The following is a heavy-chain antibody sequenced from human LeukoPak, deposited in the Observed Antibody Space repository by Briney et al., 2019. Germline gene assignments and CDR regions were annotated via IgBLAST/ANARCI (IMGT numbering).Heavy chain of an antibody. J-gene: IGHJ6*03. CDR2: MNPNSGNT. Sequence: ASVKVSCKASGYTFTSYDINWVRQATGQGLEWMGLMNPNSGNTGYAQKVQGRVSITRNTSISTAYMELSSLRSEDTAVYYCARVGSSSWYGGYYYYYYMDVWGKGTTVTVSS. CDR3: ARVGSSSWYGGYYYYYYMDV. V-gene: IGHV1-8*03. D-gene: IGHD6-13*01. CDR1: GYTFTSYD.